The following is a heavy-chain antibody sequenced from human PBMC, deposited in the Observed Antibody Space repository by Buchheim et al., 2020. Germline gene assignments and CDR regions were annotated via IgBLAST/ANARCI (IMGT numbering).Heavy chain of an antibody. J-gene: IGHJ6*02. V-gene: IGHV4-31*03. CDR3: AGRLYCSSTSCYSGGYYGMDV. D-gene: IGHD2-2*02. Sequence: QVQLQESGPGLVKPSQTLSLTCTVSGGSISSGGYYWSWIRQHPGKGLEWIGYIYYSGSTYYNPSLKSRVTISLDTSKNQFSLKLSSVTATDTAVYYCAGRLYCSSTSCYSGGYYGMDVWGQGTT. CDR2: IYYSGST. CDR1: GGSISSGGYY.